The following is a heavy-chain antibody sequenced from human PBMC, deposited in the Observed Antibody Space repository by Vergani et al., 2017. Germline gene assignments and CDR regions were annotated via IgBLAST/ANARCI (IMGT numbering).Heavy chain of an antibody. CDR3: ARAGKQQLVHDY. CDR2: ISSSGSTI. D-gene: IGHD6-13*01. Sequence: EVQLVESGGGLVQPGRSLRLSCAASGFTFSSYEMNWVRQAPGKGLEWVSYISSSGSTIYYADSVKGRFTISRDNAKNSLYLQMNSLRAEDTAVYYCARAGKQQLVHDYWGQGTLVTVSS. V-gene: IGHV3-48*03. J-gene: IGHJ4*02. CDR1: GFTFSSYE.